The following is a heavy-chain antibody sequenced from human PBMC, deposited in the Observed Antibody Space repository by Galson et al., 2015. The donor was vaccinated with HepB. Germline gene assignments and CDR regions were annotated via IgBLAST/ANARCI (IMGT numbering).Heavy chain of an antibody. Sequence: SVKVSCKASGYSFSDFGISWVRQAPGQGLEWVGWISGYNGHTQYAQKLQDRVTLTRDTSTSVGYMELRSLRSDDTAGYYCVRGCFVKPVVICGGGVEFCFWGQGTLGTVSS. V-gene: IGHV1-18*01. CDR1: GYSFSDFG. J-gene: IGHJ1*01. CDR2: ISGYNGHT. D-gene: IGHD3-22*01. CDR3: VRGCFVKPVVICGGGVEFCF.